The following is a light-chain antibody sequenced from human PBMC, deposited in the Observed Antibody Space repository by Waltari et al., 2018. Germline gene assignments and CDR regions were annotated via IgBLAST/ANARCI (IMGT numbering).Light chain of an antibody. J-gene: IGLJ3*02. Sequence: QSVLTQSPSASGTPGQWDTISGSGNSSTTGANHVYWYHQFPGTAPILLVYRCYQRPSGVPDRFSGSMSGPSASLAISGLRSEDEADYYCATWDDSLNAWVFGGGTRLTAL. CDR1: SSTTGANH. V-gene: IGLV1-47*01. CDR2: RCY. CDR3: ATWDDSLNAWV.